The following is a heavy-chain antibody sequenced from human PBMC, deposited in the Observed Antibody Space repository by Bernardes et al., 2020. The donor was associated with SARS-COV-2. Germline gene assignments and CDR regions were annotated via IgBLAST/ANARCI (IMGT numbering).Heavy chain of an antibody. CDR3: TADLPGESLLIDH. J-gene: IGHJ4*02. CDR2: IQPEAAGGTA. V-gene: IGHV3-15*01. Sequence: GGSLRLSCVASGFTFPNAWLGWVRQGPGKGLEWLGRIQPEAAGGTAFYDGPVKGRFTISRDDSQNTLYLQMNSLTIGDTAMYYCTADLPGESLLIDHWGQGTLVTVSS. CDR1: GFTFPNAW. D-gene: IGHD2-21*01.